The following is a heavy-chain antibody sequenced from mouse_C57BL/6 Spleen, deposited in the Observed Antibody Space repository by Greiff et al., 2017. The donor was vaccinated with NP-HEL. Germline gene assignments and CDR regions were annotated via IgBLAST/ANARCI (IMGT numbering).Heavy chain of an antibody. V-gene: IGHV7-3*01. CDR1: GFTFTDYY. CDR2: IRNKANGYTT. Sequence: EVKLVESGGGLVQPGGSLSLSCAASGFTFTDYYMSWVRQPPGTALEWLGFIRNKANGYTTEYSASVKGRFTISRDNSQSILYLQMNALRAEDSATYYCARYMRDYDAMDYWGQGTSVTVSS. CDR3: ARYMRDYDAMDY. D-gene: IGHD2-4*01. J-gene: IGHJ4*01.